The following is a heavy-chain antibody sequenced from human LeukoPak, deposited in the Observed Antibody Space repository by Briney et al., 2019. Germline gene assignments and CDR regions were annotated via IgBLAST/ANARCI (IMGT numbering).Heavy chain of an antibody. CDR3: ARDHCSGGSCYWRFDY. D-gene: IGHD2-15*01. CDR1: GDSVSSNSAA. Sequence: SQTLSLTCAISGDSVSSNSAAWSWIRQSPSRGLEWLGRTYYRSKWYNDYAVSVKSRITINPDTSKNQFSLQLNSVTPEDTAVYYCARDHCSGGSCYWRFDYWGQGTLVTVSS. J-gene: IGHJ4*02. CDR2: TYYRSKWYN. V-gene: IGHV6-1*01.